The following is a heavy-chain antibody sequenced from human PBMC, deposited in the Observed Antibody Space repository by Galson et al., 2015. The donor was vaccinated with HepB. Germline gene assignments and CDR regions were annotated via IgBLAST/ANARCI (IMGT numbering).Heavy chain of an antibody. D-gene: IGHD1-1*01. CDR3: ARGFETGTTSRFDS. J-gene: IGHJ4*02. CDR2: TFYRSKWYY. CDR1: GDSVSTHTVA. V-gene: IGHV6-1*01. Sequence: CAISGDSVSTHTVAWNWIRQSPSRGLEWLGRTFYRSKWYYDYAVSVKSRITINPDTSRNQFSLQLNSVTPEDTAVYYCARGFETGTTSRFDSWGQGTLVTVSS.